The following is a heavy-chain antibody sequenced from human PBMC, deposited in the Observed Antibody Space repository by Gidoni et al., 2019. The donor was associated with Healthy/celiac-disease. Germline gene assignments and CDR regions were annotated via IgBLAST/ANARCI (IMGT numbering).Heavy chain of an antibody. D-gene: IGHD3-3*01. V-gene: IGHV5-51*01. J-gene: IGHJ6*02. Sequence: EVQLVQSGAEVKKPGASLKISCKGYGYSFTSYWIGWVRQMPGKGLEWMGIIYPGDSDTRYSPSFQGQVTISADKSISTAYLQWSSLKASDTAMYYCARSGRFLDDYYGMDVWGQGTTVTVSS. CDR1: GYSFTSYW. CDR3: ARSGRFLDDYYGMDV. CDR2: IYPGDSDT.